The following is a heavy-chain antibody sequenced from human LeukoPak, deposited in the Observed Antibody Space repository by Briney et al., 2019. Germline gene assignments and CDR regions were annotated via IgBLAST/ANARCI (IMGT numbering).Heavy chain of an antibody. J-gene: IGHJ4*02. CDR2: ISGSGGST. D-gene: IGHD5-18*01. CDR3: ARPYGYSFGFNYFDY. CDR1: GFTFSSYA. V-gene: IGHV3-23*01. Sequence: GGSLRLSCAASGFTFSSYAMSWVRQAPGKGLEWVSAISGSGGSTYYADSVKGRFTISRDNSENTLYLQMNSLRAEDTAVYYCARPYGYSFGFNYFDYWGQGTLVTVSS.